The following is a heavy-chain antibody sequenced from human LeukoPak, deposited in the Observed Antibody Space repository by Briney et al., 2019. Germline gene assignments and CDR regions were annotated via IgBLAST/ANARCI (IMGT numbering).Heavy chain of an antibody. Sequence: PSETLSLTCTVSGGSISSYYWSWIRQPPGKGLEWIGYIYYSGSTNYNPSLKSRVTISVDTSKNQFSLKLSSVTAADTAVYYCARDEAYYDFWSGSPPSNWFDPWGQGTLVTVSS. J-gene: IGHJ5*02. D-gene: IGHD3-3*01. CDR2: IYYSGST. CDR3: ARDEAYYDFWSGSPPSNWFDP. CDR1: GGSISSYY. V-gene: IGHV4-59*12.